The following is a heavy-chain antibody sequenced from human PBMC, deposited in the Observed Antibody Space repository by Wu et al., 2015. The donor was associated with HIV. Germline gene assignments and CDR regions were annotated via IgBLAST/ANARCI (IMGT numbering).Heavy chain of an antibody. CDR1: GYIFINYY. CDR3: VRDGGDTRLPHAFDI. D-gene: IGHD3-16*01. CDR2: INSKNGDT. J-gene: IGHJ3*02. Sequence: QVQLVQSGSEVKKPGASMKVSCRTSGYIFINYYIQWVRQAPGQGLEWMGWINSKNGDTKYAQKFQGRVTMTRDTSITTVYMEVSSLRSDDTAVYYCVRDGGDTRLPHAFDIWGQGTMVLVSS. V-gene: IGHV1-2*02.